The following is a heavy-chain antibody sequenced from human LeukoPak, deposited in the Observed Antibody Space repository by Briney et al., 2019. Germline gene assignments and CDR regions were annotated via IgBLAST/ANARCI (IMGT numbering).Heavy chain of an antibody. CDR1: GGSISSGDYY. CDR3: ARVGYRGYDYRDAFDI. CDR2: IYYSGRT. V-gene: IGHV4-30-4*01. Sequence: SETLSLTCTVSGGSISSGDYYWSWIRQPPGKGLEWIGYIYYSGRTFYNPSLKSRVTISVDTSKNQFSLRLSSVTAADTAVYYCARVGYRGYDYRDAFDIWGQGTMVTVSS. J-gene: IGHJ3*02. D-gene: IGHD5-12*01.